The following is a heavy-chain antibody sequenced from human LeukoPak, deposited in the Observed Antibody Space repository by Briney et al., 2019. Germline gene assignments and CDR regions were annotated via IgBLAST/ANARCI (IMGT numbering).Heavy chain of an antibody. V-gene: IGHV1-24*01. CDR2: FDPEDGET. D-gene: IGHD3-10*01. CDR3: ATRGLLWFGELFY. J-gene: IGHJ4*02. CDR1: GYTLTELS. Sequence: ASVKVSCKVSGYTLTELSMHWVRQAPGKELEWMGGFDPEDGETIYAQKFQGRVTMTEDTSTDTAYMELSSLRSEDTAVYYCATRGLLWFGELFYWGQGTLVTVSS.